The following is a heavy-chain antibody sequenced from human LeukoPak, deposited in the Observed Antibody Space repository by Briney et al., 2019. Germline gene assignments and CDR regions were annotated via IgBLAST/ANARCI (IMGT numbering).Heavy chain of an antibody. J-gene: IGHJ4*02. V-gene: IGHV3-30*03. Sequence: GGSLRLSCAASGFTFSSYGMHWVRQAPGKGLEWVAVILYDGSNKYYADSVKGRFTISRDNAKNSLYLQMNSLRAEDTAVYYCARERDYDYFDYWGQGTLVTVSS. D-gene: IGHD4/OR15-4a*01. CDR2: ILYDGSNK. CDR3: ARERDYDYFDY. CDR1: GFTFSSYG.